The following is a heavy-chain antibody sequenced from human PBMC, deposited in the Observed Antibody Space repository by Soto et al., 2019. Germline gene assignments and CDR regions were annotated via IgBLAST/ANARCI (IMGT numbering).Heavy chain of an antibody. J-gene: IGHJ4*02. V-gene: IGHV1-18*01. D-gene: IGHD2-15*01. CDR1: GYTFTSYG. CDR3: ARDDCSGGSCYSTPYLDY. CDR2: ISAYNGNT. Sequence: ASVKVSCKASGYTFTSYGISWVRQAPGQGLEWMGWISAYNGNTNYAQKLQGRVTMTTDTSTSTAYMELRSLRSDDTDVYYCARDDCSGGSCYSTPYLDYWGQGTLVTVSS.